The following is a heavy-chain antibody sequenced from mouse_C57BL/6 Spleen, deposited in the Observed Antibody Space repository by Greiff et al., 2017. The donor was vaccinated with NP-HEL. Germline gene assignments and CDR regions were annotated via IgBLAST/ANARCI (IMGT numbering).Heavy chain of an antibody. CDR1: GFSLSTSGMG. V-gene: IGHV8-12*01. Sequence: QVQLKESGPGILQSSQTLSLTCSFSGFSLSTSGMGVSWLRQPSGKGLEWLAHIYWDDDKRYNPSLKSRLTISKDTSRNQVFLKITSVDTADTATYYCARRVNYGNYVNYAMDYWGQGTSVTVSS. J-gene: IGHJ4*01. D-gene: IGHD2-1*01. CDR3: ARRVNYGNYVNYAMDY. CDR2: IYWDDDK.